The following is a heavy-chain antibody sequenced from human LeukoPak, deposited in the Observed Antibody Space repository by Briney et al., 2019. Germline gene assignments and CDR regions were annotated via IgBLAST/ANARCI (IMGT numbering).Heavy chain of an antibody. J-gene: IGHJ4*02. CDR3: AHRPNSYDSSVLFDY. V-gene: IGHV2-5*02. CDR1: GLSLSTSGVG. D-gene: IGHD3-22*01. CDR2: IYWDDDK. Sequence: SGPTLVKPTQTLTLTCTFSGLSLSTSGVGVGWIRQPPGKALEWLALIYWDDDKRYSPSLKSRLTITMDTSKNQVVLTMTNMDPVDTATYYCAHRPNSYDSSVLFDYWGQGTLVTVSS.